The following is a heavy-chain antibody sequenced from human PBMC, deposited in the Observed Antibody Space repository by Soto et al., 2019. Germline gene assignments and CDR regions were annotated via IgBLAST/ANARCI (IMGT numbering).Heavy chain of an antibody. CDR1: GFIVSDTY. CDR2: ISNRGDT. D-gene: IGHD2-15*01. CDR3: AREPRYCRGGSCSITGDAYDI. Sequence: VQLVESGGGLVQPGGSLRLSCTASGFIVSDTYVNWVRQAPGKGLEWVSVISNRGDTHYADSVRGRFSLSRDISDNTLHLQMNNLRVEDMAVYYCAREPRYCRGGSCSITGDAYDIWGQGTMVTVSS. J-gene: IGHJ3*02. V-gene: IGHV3-66*01.